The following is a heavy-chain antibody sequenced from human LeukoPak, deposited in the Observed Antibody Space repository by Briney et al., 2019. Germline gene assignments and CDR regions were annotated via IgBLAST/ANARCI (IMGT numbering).Heavy chain of an antibody. J-gene: IGHJ4*02. Sequence: ASVKVSCKASGYTFTSYGISWVRQAPGRGLEWMGWISAYNGNTKYAQKLQGRVTMTTDTSTSTAYMELRSLRSGDTAVYYCARDRSVRGANLGLDYWGQGTLVTVSS. CDR3: ARDRSVRGANLGLDY. V-gene: IGHV1-18*01. CDR2: ISAYNGNT. CDR1: GYTFTSYG. D-gene: IGHD3-10*01.